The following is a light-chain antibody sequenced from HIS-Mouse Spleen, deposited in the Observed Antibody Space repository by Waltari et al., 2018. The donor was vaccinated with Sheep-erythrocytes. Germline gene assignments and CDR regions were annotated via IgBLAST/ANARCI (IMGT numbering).Light chain of an antibody. J-gene: IGKJ2*01. CDR1: QSISSY. V-gene: IGKV1-39*01. Sequence: DIQMTQSPSSLSASVGDRVTITCRASQSISSYLNWYQQKPGTAPKLLIYADSSLQSGVQARFSGSGSGTDFTLTISSLQPEDFATYYCQQSYSTPYTFGQGTKLEIK. CDR2: ADS. CDR3: QQSYSTPYT.